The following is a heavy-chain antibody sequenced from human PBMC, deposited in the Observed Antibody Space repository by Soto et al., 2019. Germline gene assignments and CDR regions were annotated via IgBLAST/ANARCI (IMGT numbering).Heavy chain of an antibody. CDR3: ARDLYYYESSGNDAFDV. D-gene: IGHD3-22*01. J-gene: IGHJ3*01. CDR2: ISAYNGNT. Sequence: ASVKVSCKASGYTFTSCGISWVRQAPGQGLEWMGWISAYNGNTNYAQKLQGRVTMTTDTSTSTAYMELRSLRSDDTAVYYCARDLYYYESSGNDAFDVWGQGTMVTVSS. V-gene: IGHV1-18*01. CDR1: GYTFTSCG.